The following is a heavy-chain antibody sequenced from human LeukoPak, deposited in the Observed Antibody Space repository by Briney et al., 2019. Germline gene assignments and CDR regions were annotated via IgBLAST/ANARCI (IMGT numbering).Heavy chain of an antibody. V-gene: IGHV3-21*01. D-gene: IGHD3-16*01. J-gene: IGHJ4*02. CDR1: GFTFSSYS. CDR3: ARVYFHGHYDFDY. CDR2: ISSSSSYI. Sequence: GGSLRLSCAASGFTFSSYSMNWVRQAPGKGLEWVSSISSSSSYIYYADSVKGRFTISRDNAKNSLYLQMNSLRAEDTAVYYCARVYFHGHYDFDYWGQGTLVTVSS.